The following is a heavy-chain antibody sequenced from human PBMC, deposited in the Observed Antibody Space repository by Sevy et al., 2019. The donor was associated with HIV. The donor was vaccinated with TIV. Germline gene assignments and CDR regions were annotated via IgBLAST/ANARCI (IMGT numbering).Heavy chain of an antibody. CDR2: IRSEAYGGTT. V-gene: IGHV3-49*03. CDR3: TRDKNPPLDY. CDR1: GFTFGDYA. Sequence: GGSLRLSCTGSGFTFGDYAMSWFRQAPGRGLEWVGFIRSEAYGGTTAYAASVEGRFTISRDDSKSVAYLQMNSLKTEDTAVYYCTRDKNPPLDYWGHGTLVTVSS. J-gene: IGHJ4*01.